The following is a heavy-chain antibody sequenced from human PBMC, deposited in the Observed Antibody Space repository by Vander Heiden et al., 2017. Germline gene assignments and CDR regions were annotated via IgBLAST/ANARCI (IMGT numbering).Heavy chain of an antibody. D-gene: IGHD6-13*01. CDR1: GFPFSDYY. CDR3: ARDSGRFLSSWDLWFDP. V-gene: IGHV3-11*01. Sequence: QVQLVESGGGLVKPGGSLRLSCAASGFPFSDYYMGWIRQAPGKGLEWVSYISSSCSTIYYADSVKGRFTISRDNAKNSLYLQMNSLRAEDTAVYYCARDSGRFLSSWDLWFDPWGQGTLVTVSS. J-gene: IGHJ5*02. CDR2: ISSSCSTI.